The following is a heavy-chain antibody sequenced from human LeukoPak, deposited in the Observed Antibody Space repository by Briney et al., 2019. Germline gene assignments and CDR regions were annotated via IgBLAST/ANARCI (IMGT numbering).Heavy chain of an antibody. J-gene: IGHJ4*02. CDR2: INHSGST. CDR3: ASRFLAYCGGDCYYFDY. D-gene: IGHD2-21*02. CDR1: GGSFSGYY. V-gene: IGHV4-34*01. Sequence: SETLPLTCAVYGGSFSGYYWSWIRQPPGKGLEWIGEINHSGSTKYNPSLKSRVTISVDTSKNHFSLRLSSVNAADTAVYYCASRFLAYCGGDCYYFDYWGQGTPVTVSS.